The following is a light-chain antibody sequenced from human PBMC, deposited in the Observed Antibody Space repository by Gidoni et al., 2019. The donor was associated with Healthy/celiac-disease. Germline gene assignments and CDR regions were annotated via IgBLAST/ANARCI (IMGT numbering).Light chain of an antibody. J-gene: IGKJ1*01. CDR3: QQYYSTQWT. CDR1: QGVLYSSNNKNY. V-gene: IGKV4-1*01. Sequence: DLVLPQSPYSLAVSLGERATINCKSSQGVLYSSNNKNYLAWYQQKPGQPPKLLIYWASTRESGVPDRFSGSGSGTDFTLTISSLQAEDVAVYYCQQYYSTQWTFGQGTKVEIK. CDR2: WAS.